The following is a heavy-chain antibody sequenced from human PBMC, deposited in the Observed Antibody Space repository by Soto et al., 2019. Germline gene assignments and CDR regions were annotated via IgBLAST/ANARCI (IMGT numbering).Heavy chain of an antibody. D-gene: IGHD3-16*02. J-gene: IGHJ4*02. V-gene: IGHV4-31*03. CDR1: GGSISSVGYY. Sequence: SETLSLPCTVSGGSISSVGYYWSWIRQHPGKGREWLGYIYYSGSTYHTPSLQGRVTISVDTSKNKFSLKLSSVPGADTAVYYYARWIMITFGGVIVPQDYFDYWGQGTLVTVSS. CDR3: ARWIMITFGGVIVPQDYFDY. CDR2: IYYSGST.